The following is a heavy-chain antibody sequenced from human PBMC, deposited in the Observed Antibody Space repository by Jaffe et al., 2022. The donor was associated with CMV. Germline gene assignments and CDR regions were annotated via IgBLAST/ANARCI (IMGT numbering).Heavy chain of an antibody. Sequence: EVQLVESGGGLVQPGRSLRLSCAASGFTFDDYAMHWVRQAPGKGLEWVSGISWNSGSIGYADSVKGRFTISRDNAKNSLYLQMNSLRAEDTALYYCATSLLTIFGVVIPHYFDYWGQGTLVTVSS. D-gene: IGHD3-3*01. J-gene: IGHJ4*02. V-gene: IGHV3-9*01. CDR2: ISWNSGSI. CDR1: GFTFDDYA. CDR3: ATSLLTIFGVVIPHYFDY.